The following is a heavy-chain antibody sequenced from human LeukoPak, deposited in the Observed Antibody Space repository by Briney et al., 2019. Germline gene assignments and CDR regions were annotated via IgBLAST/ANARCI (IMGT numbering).Heavy chain of an antibody. V-gene: IGHV3-9*01. CDR2: ISWNSNNI. Sequence: GGSLRLSCVASGFTFDDYAMHWVRQAPGKGLQWVSGISWNSNNIDYTNSVKGRFTISRDNAKNSLYLQMNSLRAEDTAVYYCATSPHYYYGMDVWGQGTTVTVSS. CDR3: ATSPHYYYGMDV. J-gene: IGHJ6*02. CDR1: GFTFDDYA.